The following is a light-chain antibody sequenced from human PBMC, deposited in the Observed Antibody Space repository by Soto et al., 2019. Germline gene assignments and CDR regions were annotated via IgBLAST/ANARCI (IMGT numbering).Light chain of an antibody. V-gene: IGKV3-20*01. Sequence: EIVLTQSPGTLSLSPGERATLSCRASQSVTSSSLAWYQQKPGQAPRLLIYSASGRATGIPDRFSGSGSGTDFTLTISRLEPEDFAVYYCQQYGSSPWTFGQGTKVEIK. J-gene: IGKJ1*01. CDR2: SAS. CDR1: QSVTSSS. CDR3: QQYGSSPWT.